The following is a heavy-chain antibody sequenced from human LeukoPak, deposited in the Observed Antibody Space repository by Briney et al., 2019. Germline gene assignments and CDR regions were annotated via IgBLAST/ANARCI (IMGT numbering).Heavy chain of an antibody. V-gene: IGHV1-18*01. CDR3: ARDTGWELSSPFDY. J-gene: IGHJ4*02. CDR2: ISAYNGNT. D-gene: IGHD1-26*01. Sequence: VASVKVSCXASGYTFTNYGISWVRQAHGQGLEWMGWISAYNGNTNYAQKLQGRVTMTTDTSTSTAYMELRSLRSDDTAVYYCARDTGWELSSPFDYWGQGTLVTVSS. CDR1: GYTFTNYG.